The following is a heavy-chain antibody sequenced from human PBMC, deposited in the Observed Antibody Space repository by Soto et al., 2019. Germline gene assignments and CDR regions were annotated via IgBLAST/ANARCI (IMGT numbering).Heavy chain of an antibody. V-gene: IGHV1-18*04. CDR2: ISAYNGNT. CDR3: ATDRTVVLPAPHYYYGMDV. CDR1: GYTFTSYG. Sequence: ASVKVSCKASGYTFTSYGISWVRRAPGQGLEWMGWISAYNGNTNYAQKLQGRVTMTTDTSTSTAYMELRSLRSDDTAVYYCATDRTVVLPAPHYYYGMDVWGQGTTVTVSS. D-gene: IGHD2-2*01. J-gene: IGHJ6*02.